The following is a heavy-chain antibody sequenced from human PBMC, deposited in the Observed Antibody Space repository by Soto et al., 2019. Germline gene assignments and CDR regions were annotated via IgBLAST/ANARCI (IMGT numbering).Heavy chain of an antibody. CDR1: GGSISSYY. J-gene: IGHJ6*03. Sequence: SETLSLTCTVSGGSISSYYWSWIRQPPGKGLEWIGYIYYSGSTNYNPSLKSRVTISVDTSKNQFSLKLSSVTAADTAVYYRARGGKAVAGTHYYYYMDVWGKGTTVTVSS. CDR2: IYYSGST. V-gene: IGHV4-59*01. D-gene: IGHD6-19*01. CDR3: ARGGKAVAGTHYYYYMDV.